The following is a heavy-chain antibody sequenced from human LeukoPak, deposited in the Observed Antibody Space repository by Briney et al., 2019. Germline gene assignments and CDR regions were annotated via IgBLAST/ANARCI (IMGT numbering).Heavy chain of an antibody. CDR2: LSYDGSNK. CDR3: AKGSSSSGWYGVDDY. J-gene: IGHJ4*02. Sequence: PGRSLRLSCAASGFTFSTYGMHWVRQAPGKGLEWVAVLSYDGSNKYYADSVKGRFTISRDNSKNTLYLQMNSLRAEDTAVYYCAKGSSSSGWYGVDDYWGQGTLVTVSS. CDR1: GFTFSTYG. V-gene: IGHV3-30*18. D-gene: IGHD6-19*01.